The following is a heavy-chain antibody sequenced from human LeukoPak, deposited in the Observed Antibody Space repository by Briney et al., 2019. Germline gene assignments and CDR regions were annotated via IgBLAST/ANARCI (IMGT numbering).Heavy chain of an antibody. CDR1: GGSISRYY. Sequence: PSETLSLTCTVSGGSISRYYWSWIRQPQGKGLEWIGYINYSGSTKYNPSLKSRVTISVDTSKNQFSLKLSSVTAADTAVYFCARDPHYGDILNDPFDIWGQGTMVTVSS. V-gene: IGHV4-59*01. J-gene: IGHJ3*02. CDR3: ARDPHYGDILNDPFDI. CDR2: INYSGST. D-gene: IGHD4-17*01.